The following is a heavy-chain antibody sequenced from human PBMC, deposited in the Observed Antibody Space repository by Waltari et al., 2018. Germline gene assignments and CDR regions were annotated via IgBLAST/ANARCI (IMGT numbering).Heavy chain of an antibody. CDR1: GFTFSLNW. J-gene: IGHJ5*02. CDR3: ARGFDA. CDR2: IKGDGSEK. V-gene: IGHV3-7*01. Sequence: EVQLVESGGGLVQPGGSLRPSCAASGFTFSLNWMHWVRQAPGKGLEWVANIKGDGSEKYYVDSVRGRFTLSRDNAKNTLSLEMNSVTAEDTAVYYCARGFDAWGQGTLVTVSS.